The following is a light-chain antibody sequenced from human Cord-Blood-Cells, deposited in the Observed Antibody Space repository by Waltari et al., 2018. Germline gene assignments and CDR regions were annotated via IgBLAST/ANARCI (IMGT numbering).Light chain of an antibody. CDR2: GNS. V-gene: IGLV1-40*01. CDR1: SSNIGAGYD. Sequence: QSVLTHPPSVSGAPGQRVTISCTGSSSNIGAGYDVHWYQQLPGTAPKLLIYGNSNRPSGVPDRFSGSKSGTSASLAITGLQAEDEADYYCQSYDNSLSGSYVFGTGTKVTVL. CDR3: QSYDNSLSGSYV. J-gene: IGLJ1*01.